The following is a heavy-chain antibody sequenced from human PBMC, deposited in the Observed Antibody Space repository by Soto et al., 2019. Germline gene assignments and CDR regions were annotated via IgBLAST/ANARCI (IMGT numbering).Heavy chain of an antibody. Sequence: SLRLSCAASGFTFSSYGMQWVRQAPGKGLEWVAVISYEGRIQYYADSVKGRFTISRDNSKGTLYLQMNSLRGEDTAVYYCAKEGTTKRSYYFDFWGQGTLVTVSS. V-gene: IGHV3-30*18. CDR2: ISYEGRIQ. CDR3: AKEGTTKRSYYFDF. CDR1: GFTFSSYG. D-gene: IGHD1-26*01. J-gene: IGHJ4*02.